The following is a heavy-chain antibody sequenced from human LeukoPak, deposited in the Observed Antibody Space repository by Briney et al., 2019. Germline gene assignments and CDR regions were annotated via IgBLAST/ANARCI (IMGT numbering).Heavy chain of an antibody. CDR2: INPNSGGT. D-gene: IGHD1-1*01. J-gene: IGHJ5*02. Sequence: MXXXRQAPXXXXEWMGWINPNSGGTNYAQKFQGRVTMTRDTSISTAYMELSRLRSDDTAVYYCASGWRYRFDPWGQGTLVTVSS. V-gene: IGHV1-2*02. CDR3: ASGWRYRFDP.